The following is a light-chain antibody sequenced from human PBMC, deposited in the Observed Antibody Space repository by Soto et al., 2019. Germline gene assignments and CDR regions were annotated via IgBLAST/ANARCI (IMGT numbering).Light chain of an antibody. Sequence: EIVLTQSPGTLSLSPGERATLSCRASQSVSSNFLAWYQQEPGQAPRLLIYGASNRATGFPDRFSGSGSGTDFTLTITTLEPEDFAVYFCQQYGSSPRTFGQGTKVDSK. CDR1: QSVSSNF. J-gene: IGKJ1*01. CDR3: QQYGSSPRT. CDR2: GAS. V-gene: IGKV3-20*01.